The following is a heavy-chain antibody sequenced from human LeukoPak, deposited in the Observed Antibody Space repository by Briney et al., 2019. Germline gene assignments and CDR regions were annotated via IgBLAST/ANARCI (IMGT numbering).Heavy chain of an antibody. D-gene: IGHD3-10*01. CDR1: GYTFTVYG. CDR3: ARRPITMVRGAFDY. CDR2: ISAYNGNT. J-gene: IGHJ4*02. V-gene: IGHV1-18*01. Sequence: GASVKVSCKASGYTFTVYGISWVRQAPGQGLEWMGWISAYNGNTNYAQKLQGRVTMTTDTSTTTAYMELRSLRSDDTAVYYCARRPITMVRGAFDYWGQGTRVTLFS.